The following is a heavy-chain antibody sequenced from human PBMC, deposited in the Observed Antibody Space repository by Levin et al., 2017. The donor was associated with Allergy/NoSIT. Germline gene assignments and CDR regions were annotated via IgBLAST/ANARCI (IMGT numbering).Heavy chain of an antibody. CDR3: ARLVQEIRITIFGVVPKGWFDP. CDR2: IYYSGST. Sequence: SETLSLTCTVSGGSISSSSYYWGWIRQPPGTGLEWIGSIYYSGSTYYNPSLKSRVTISVDTSKNQFSLKLSSVTAADTAVYYCARLVQEIRITIFGVVPKGWFDPWGQGTLVTVSS. CDR1: GGSISSSSYY. D-gene: IGHD3-3*01. V-gene: IGHV4-39*01. J-gene: IGHJ5*02.